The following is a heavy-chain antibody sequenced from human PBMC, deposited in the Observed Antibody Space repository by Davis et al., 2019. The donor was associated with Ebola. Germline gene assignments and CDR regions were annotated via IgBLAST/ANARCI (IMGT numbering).Heavy chain of an antibody. CDR2: IKQDGSAK. CDR3: ARFYSGNYFDY. V-gene: IGHV3-7*01. CDR1: GFTFSNYW. D-gene: IGHD1-26*01. Sequence: GESLKISCAASGFTFSNYWMSWVRQAPGKELEWVANIKQDGSAKFYVDSVKGRLTISRDNAKNSLYLQMNSLRAEDTAVYYCARFYSGNYFDYWGQGTLVTVSS. J-gene: IGHJ4*02.